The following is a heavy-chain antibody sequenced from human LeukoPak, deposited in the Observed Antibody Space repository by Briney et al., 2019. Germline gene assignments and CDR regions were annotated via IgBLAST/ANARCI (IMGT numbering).Heavy chain of an antibody. CDR3: ARDSRYSSSPGGSDY. CDR2: INTNTGNP. V-gene: IGHV7-4-1*02. J-gene: IGHJ4*02. Sequence: GASVKVSCKASGYTFTSYGISWVRQAPGQGLEWMGWINTNTGNPTYAQGFTGRFVFSLDTSVSTAYLQISSLKAEDTAVYYCARDSRYSSSPGGSDYWGQGTLVTVSS. CDR1: GYTFTSYG. D-gene: IGHD6-13*01.